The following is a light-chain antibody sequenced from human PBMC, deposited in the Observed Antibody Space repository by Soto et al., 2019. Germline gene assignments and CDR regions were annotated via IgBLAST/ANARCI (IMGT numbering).Light chain of an antibody. CDR3: QQHNTYPYT. J-gene: IGKJ2*01. Sequence: IPMTQSPSSLSASVGDTVTVTCRASQGIRNYLNWFQQKPGKAPKRLISVASTLQSGVPSRFSGSGSGTEFTLTISSLQPEDSATYYCQQHNTYPYTFGPGTKLEIK. V-gene: IGKV1-17*01. CDR1: QGIRNY. CDR2: VAS.